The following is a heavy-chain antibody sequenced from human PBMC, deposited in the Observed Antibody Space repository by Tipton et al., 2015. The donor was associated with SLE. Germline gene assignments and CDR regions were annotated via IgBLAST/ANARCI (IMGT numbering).Heavy chain of an antibody. CDR1: GYSISSGYY. CDR3: ARPSSTSWYAAFDI. J-gene: IGHJ3*02. D-gene: IGHD6-13*01. Sequence: TLSLTCAVSGYSISSGYYWGWIRQPPGKGLEWIGNIYHSGSTYYNPSLKSRVTISVDTSKNQFSLKLSSVTAADTAVYYCARPSSTSWYAAFDIWGQGTMVAVSS. CDR2: IYHSGST. V-gene: IGHV4-38-2*01.